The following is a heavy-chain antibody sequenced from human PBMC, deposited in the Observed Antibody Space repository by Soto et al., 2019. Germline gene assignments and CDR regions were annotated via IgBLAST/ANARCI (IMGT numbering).Heavy chain of an antibody. CDR1: GGTFSSYT. CDR2: IIPILGIA. D-gene: IGHD2-2*01. CDR3: ARESYCSRTSCYPPPLFTQYNWFDP. V-gene: IGHV1-69*04. J-gene: IGHJ5*02. Sequence: SVKVSCKASGGTFSSYTISWVRQAPGQGLEWMGRIIPILGIANYAQKFQGRVTITADKSTSTAYMELSSLRSEDTAVYYCARESYCSRTSCYPPPLFTQYNWFDPWGQ.